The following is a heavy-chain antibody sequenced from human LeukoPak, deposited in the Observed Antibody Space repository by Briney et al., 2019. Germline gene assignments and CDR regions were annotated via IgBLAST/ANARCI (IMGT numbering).Heavy chain of an antibody. CDR3: ARVGDHYHWNFDL. Sequence: GGSLILSCAASGFTVASKYMNWLRQAPGKGLEWVSILYSGSDTYYSDSVMGRFTISRDNSRNTLFLQMDSLRVEDTAVYYCARVGDHYHWNFDLWGRGTLVTVSS. CDR2: LYSGSDT. J-gene: IGHJ2*01. V-gene: IGHV3-53*01. D-gene: IGHD3-10*01. CDR1: GFTVASKY.